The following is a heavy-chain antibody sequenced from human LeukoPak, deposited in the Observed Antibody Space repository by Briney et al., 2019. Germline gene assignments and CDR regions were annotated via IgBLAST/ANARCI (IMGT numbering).Heavy chain of an antibody. CDR2: ITGSGGST. V-gene: IGHV3-23*01. Sequence: PGGSLRLSCAASGFTFISYTMGWVRQAPGKGLEWVSTITGSGGSTSYADSVKGRFTISRDNSRSTLFLQMNSLRAEDTAVYYCAKKLVMGPTGGFDSWGQGTLVTVSS. J-gene: IGHJ5*01. CDR1: GFTFISYT. CDR3: AKKLVMGPTGGFDS. D-gene: IGHD1-26*01.